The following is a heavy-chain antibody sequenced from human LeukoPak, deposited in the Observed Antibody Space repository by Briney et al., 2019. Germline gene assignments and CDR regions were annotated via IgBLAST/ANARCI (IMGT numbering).Heavy chain of an antibody. CDR1: GFRFHTYY. Sequence: PGGSLRLSCTASGFRFHTYYMNWVRQAPGKVLEWVSSISDVSDRINYADSVKGRFIVSRNNAENSLFLQMNSLRGEDTAVSYCVREPTRRNLVIYRSWDAYDFWGRGTMVTVSS. CDR2: ISDVSDRI. J-gene: IGHJ3*01. CDR3: VREPTRRNLVIYRSWDAYDF. D-gene: IGHD2-2*02. V-gene: IGHV3-48*01.